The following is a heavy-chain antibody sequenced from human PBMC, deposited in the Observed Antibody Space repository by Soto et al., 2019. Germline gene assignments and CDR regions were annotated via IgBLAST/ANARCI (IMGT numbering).Heavy chain of an antibody. CDR3: AKLGDGYCSGGSCSTPWFDP. CDR1: GFIFRTFA. D-gene: IGHD2-15*01. V-gene: IGHV3-23*01. Sequence: PGGSLRLSCAASGFIFRTFAMSWVRQAPGKGLEWVSAISGSGDSTYYPDSVKGRFTISRDNSKNTLYLQMNSLKAEDTAVYYCAKLGDGYCSGGSCSTPWFDPWGQGTLVTVSS. J-gene: IGHJ5*02. CDR2: ISGSGDST.